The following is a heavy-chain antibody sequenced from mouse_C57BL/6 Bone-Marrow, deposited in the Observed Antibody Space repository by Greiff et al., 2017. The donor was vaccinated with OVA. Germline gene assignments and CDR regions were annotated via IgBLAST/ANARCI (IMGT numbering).Heavy chain of an antibody. CDR1: GFTFSSYG. Sequence: VQLKESGGDLVKPGGSLKLSCAASGFTFSSYGMSWVRQTPDKRLAWVATISSGGSYTYYPDSVKGRFTISRDNAKNTLYLQMSSLKSEDTAMYYCARHGDDGSFFDDWGQGTTLTVSS. D-gene: IGHD1-1*01. V-gene: IGHV5-6*01. J-gene: IGHJ2*01. CDR3: ARHGDDGSFFDD. CDR2: ISSGGSYT.